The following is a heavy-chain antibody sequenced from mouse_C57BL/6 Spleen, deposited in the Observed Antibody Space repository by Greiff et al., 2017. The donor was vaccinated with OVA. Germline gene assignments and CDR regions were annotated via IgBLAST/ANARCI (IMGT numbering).Heavy chain of an antibody. CDR3: TTGGYYGLYAMDY. Sequence: VQLQQSGAELVRPGASVKLSCTASGFNIKDDYMHWVKQRPEQGLEWIGWIDPENGDTEYASKFQGKATITADTSSNTAYLQLSSLTSEDTAVYYCTTGGYYGLYAMDYWGQGTSVTVSS. V-gene: IGHV14-4*01. CDR2: IDPENGDT. CDR1: GFNIKDDY. D-gene: IGHD1-2*01. J-gene: IGHJ4*01.